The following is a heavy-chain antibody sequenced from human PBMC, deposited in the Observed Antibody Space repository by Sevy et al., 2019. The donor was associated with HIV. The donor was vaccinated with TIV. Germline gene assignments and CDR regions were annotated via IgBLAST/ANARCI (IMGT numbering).Heavy chain of an antibody. CDR1: GFTFSSYA. V-gene: IGHV3-23*01. CDR2: ISGSGGST. Sequence: GGSLRLSCAASGFTFSSYAMSWVRQAPGKGLEWVSAISGSGGSTYYADSVKGRFTISRDNSKNTLYLQMNSLRAEDTAVYYCAKPLGGIVGATNDYWGQRTLVTVSS. J-gene: IGHJ4*02. CDR3: AKPLGGIVGATNDY. D-gene: IGHD1-26*01.